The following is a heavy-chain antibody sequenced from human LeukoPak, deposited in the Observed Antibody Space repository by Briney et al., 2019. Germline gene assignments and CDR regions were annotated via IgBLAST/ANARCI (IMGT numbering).Heavy chain of an antibody. V-gene: IGHV4-59*01. CDR2: IYYTGST. CDR3: ARGSQRITVFGVVTDY. J-gene: IGHJ4*02. D-gene: IGHD3-3*01. CDR1: GDSISSYY. Sequence: SETLSLTCAVSGDSISSYYWSWIRQPPGKGLEWIAYIYYTGSTNYNPSLKSRVTISVDTSKNQFSLKLSSVTAADTAVYFCARGSQRITVFGVVTDYWGQGTLVTVS.